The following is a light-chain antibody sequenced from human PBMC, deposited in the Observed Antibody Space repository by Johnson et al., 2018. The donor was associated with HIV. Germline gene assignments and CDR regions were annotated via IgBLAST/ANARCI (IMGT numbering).Light chain of an antibody. CDR1: SSNIGNNY. Sequence: QSVLTQPPSVSSAPGQKVTISCSGSSSNIGNNYVSWYQQLPGTAPKLLIYENNKRPSGIPDRFSGSKSGTSATLGITGLQTGDEADYYCGTWDSSLSAGFYGCGTGTKVTVL. CDR2: ENN. J-gene: IGLJ1*01. CDR3: GTWDSSLSAGFYG. V-gene: IGLV1-51*02.